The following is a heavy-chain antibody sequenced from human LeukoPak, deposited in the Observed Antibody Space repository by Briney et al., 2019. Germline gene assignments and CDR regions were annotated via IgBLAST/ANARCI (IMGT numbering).Heavy chain of an antibody. V-gene: IGHV3-48*03. J-gene: IGHJ1*01. D-gene: IGHD4-17*01. Sequence: GESLRLSCSASGFTFSSYEMNWVRQAPGKGLEWVSYISSSGSTIYYADSVKGRFTISRDNAKNSLYLQMNSLRAEDTAVYYCARVVVRAVTGWPEYFQHWGQGTLVTVSS. CDR1: GFTFSSYE. CDR3: ARVVVRAVTGWPEYFQH. CDR2: ISSSGSTI.